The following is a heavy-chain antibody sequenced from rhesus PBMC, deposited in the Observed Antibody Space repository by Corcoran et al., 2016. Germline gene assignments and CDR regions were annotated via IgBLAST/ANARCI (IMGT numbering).Heavy chain of an antibody. J-gene: IGHJ4*01. Sequence: QVQLQESGPAVVKPSETLSLTCAVSGGSISSSNWWSWIRQSPGKGLEWIGGIYGSGGSTEYNPSFKSRVTISKDTSKNQFSLKLSSVTAADTAVYYCASVVAAAGPDYWGQGVLVTVSS. CDR3: ASVVAAAGPDY. CDR1: GGSISSSNW. V-gene: IGHV4-93*01. CDR2: IYGSGGST. D-gene: IGHD6-25*01.